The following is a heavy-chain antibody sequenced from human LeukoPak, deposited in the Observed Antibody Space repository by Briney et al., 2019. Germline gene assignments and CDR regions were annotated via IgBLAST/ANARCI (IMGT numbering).Heavy chain of an antibody. CDR3: AAFDY. CDR1: GGSFSGYY. J-gene: IGHJ4*02. V-gene: IGHV4-34*01. Sequence: PSETLSLTCAVYGGSFSGYYWSWIRQPPGKGLEWIGEINHSGSTNYNPSLKSRVTISVDTSKNQFSLKLSSVTAADTAVYYCAAFDYWGRGTLVTVSS. CDR2: INHSGST.